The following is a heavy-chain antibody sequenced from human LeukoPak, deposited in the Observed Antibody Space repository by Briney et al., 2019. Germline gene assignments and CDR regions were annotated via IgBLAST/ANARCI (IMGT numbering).Heavy chain of an antibody. CDR3: VSFYEAY. J-gene: IGHJ4*02. D-gene: IGHD2/OR15-2a*01. CDR2: INSDGSWT. V-gene: IGHV3-74*01. CDR1: GNYW. Sequence: GGSLRLSCAASGNYWMHWVRQVPGKGLVWVSHINSDGSWTSYADSVKGRFTISKDNAKNTVYLQMNSLRAEDTAVYYCVSFYEAYWGRGTLVTVSS.